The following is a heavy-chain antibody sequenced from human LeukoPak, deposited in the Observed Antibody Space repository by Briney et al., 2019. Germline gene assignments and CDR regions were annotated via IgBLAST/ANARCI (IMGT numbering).Heavy chain of an antibody. J-gene: IGHJ4*02. Sequence: PSETLSLTCTVSGGSISSYYWRWIRQPPGKGLEWIGCIYHSGSTNYNPSLKSRVTISVDTSKNQFSLKLSSVTAADTAVYYCARASAARHFDYWGQGTLVTVSS. CDR1: GGSISSYY. V-gene: IGHV4-59*01. D-gene: IGHD6-6*01. CDR3: ARASAARHFDY. CDR2: IYHSGST.